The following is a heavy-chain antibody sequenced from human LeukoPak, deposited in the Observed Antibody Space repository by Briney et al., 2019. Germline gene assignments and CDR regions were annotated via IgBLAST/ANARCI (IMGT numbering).Heavy chain of an antibody. CDR2: ISGSDGST. D-gene: IGHD3-10*01. J-gene: IGHJ4*02. V-gene: IGHV3-23*01. CDR3: AKGGISLVRGSFDY. Sequence: GGSLRLSCAASGFTFSSYAMSWVRQAPGKGLEWVSAISGSDGSTYYADSVKGRFTISRDNSNNALYLLMNSLRAEDTAVYYCAKGGISLVRGSFDYWGQGTLVTVSS. CDR1: GFTFSSYA.